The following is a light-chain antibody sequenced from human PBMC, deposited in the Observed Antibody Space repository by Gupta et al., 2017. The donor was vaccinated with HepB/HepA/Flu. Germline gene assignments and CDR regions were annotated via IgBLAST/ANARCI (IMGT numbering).Light chain of an antibody. CDR3: GTWDSSRSAWV. CDR2: ENG. V-gene: IGLV1-51*02. Sequence: QSVLTQPPSVSAAQGQKVTIPCSGSSSNIGNNYVSWHQQLPGTAPKLLISENGKRPTGIPARFCGSKSGSSATLCITGLQTGDEADYYCGTWDSSRSAWVFGGGTKLTVL. J-gene: IGLJ3*02. CDR1: SSNIGNNY.